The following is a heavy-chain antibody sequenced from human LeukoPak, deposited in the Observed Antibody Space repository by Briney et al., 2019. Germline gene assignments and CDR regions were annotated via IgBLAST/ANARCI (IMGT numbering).Heavy chain of an antibody. Sequence: PGGSLRLSCAASGFTFSSYSMNWVRQAPGKGLEWVSYISSSSSTIYYADSVKGRFTISRDNAKNSLYLQMNSLRDEDTAVYYCAKDLGKAPTVTTPGYFDLWGRGTLVTVSS. CDR1: GFTFSSYS. J-gene: IGHJ2*01. CDR2: ISSSSSTI. D-gene: IGHD4-17*01. CDR3: AKDLGKAPTVTTPGYFDL. V-gene: IGHV3-48*02.